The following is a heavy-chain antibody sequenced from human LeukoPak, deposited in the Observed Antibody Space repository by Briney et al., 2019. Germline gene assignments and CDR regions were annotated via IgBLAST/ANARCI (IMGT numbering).Heavy chain of an antibody. D-gene: IGHD6-13*01. CDR1: GVSISSYY. J-gene: IGHJ4*02. CDR2: IYSTGST. V-gene: IGHV4-4*07. CDR3: ARQIASAGTAGFDF. Sequence: PSETLSLTCTVSGVSISSYYWSWLRQPAGKGLEWIGRIYSTGSTNYNPSLKSRVTMSVDTSKTQFSLRLRSVTAADTAVYYCARQIASAGTAGFDFWGQGALVTVSS.